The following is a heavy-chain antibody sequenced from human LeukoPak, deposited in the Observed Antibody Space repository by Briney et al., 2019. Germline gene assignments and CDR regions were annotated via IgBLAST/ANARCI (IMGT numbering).Heavy chain of an antibody. CDR3: AKVGSYDSSGCFDY. CDR1: GFTFGSYA. J-gene: IGHJ4*02. V-gene: IGHV3-23*01. CDR2: ISGSGGST. Sequence: PGGSQRLSCAASGFTFGSYAMSWVRQAPGKGLEWVSAISGSGGSTYYADSVKGRFTISRDNSKNTLYLQMNSLRAEDTAVYYCAKVGSYDSSGCFDYWGQGTLVTVSS. D-gene: IGHD3-22*01.